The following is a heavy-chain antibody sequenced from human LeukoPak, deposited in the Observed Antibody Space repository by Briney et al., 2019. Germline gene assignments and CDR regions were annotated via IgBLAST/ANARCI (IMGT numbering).Heavy chain of an antibody. CDR3: ARPVSDWNTGLFDY. J-gene: IGHJ4*02. D-gene: IGHD1/OR15-1a*01. CDR1: GYTFTGYY. CDR2: INPNSGGT. Sequence: ASVKVSCKASGYTFTGYYMHWVRQAPGQGLEWMGWINPNSGGTNYAQKFQGRVTMTRDTSISTACMELSRLRSDDTAVYYCARPVSDWNTGLFDYWGQGTLVTVSS. V-gene: IGHV1-2*02.